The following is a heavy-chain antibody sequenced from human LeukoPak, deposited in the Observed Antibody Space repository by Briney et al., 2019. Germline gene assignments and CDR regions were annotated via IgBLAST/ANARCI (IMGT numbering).Heavy chain of an antibody. CDR1: GGSISSYY. Sequence: SETLSLTCTVSGGSISSYYWSWIRQPPGKGLEWIGYIYYSGSTNYNPSLKSRVTISVDTSKNQFSLKLSSLTAADPAVYYCARLRYYYDSSGHSVFDYWGRGTLVTVSS. D-gene: IGHD3-22*01. J-gene: IGHJ4*02. CDR3: ARLRYYYDSSGHSVFDY. V-gene: IGHV4-59*08. CDR2: IYYSGST.